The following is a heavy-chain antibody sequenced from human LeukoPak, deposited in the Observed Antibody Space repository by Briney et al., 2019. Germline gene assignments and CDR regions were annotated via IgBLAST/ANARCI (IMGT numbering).Heavy chain of an antibody. Sequence: SEALSPTCTVSGGSISSSSYYWGWIRQPPGKGLEWIGSIYYSGSTYYNPSLKSRVTISVDTSKNQFSLKLSSVTAADTAVYYCAREAVVITTTYYYYGMDVWGQGTTVTVSS. CDR2: IYYSGST. V-gene: IGHV4-39*07. J-gene: IGHJ6*02. CDR1: GGSISSSSYY. CDR3: AREAVVITTTYYYYGMDV. D-gene: IGHD6-19*01.